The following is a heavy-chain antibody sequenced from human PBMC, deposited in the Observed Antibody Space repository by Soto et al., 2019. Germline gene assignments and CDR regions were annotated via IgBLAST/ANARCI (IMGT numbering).Heavy chain of an antibody. Sequence: SQTVSRTCDISGDSVSSNSAGWNWIRQTPSRGLEWLGRTYYKSKWYYTYAASVKSRITVSPDTSKNQFSLQLTSVTPEDTAVYYCARGSWDDVSGHYYMDVWDKGTTVTVSS. V-gene: IGHV6-1*01. CDR1: GDSVSSNSAG. D-gene: IGHD1-1*01. J-gene: IGHJ6*03. CDR2: TYYKSKWYY. CDR3: ARGSWDDVSGHYYMDV.